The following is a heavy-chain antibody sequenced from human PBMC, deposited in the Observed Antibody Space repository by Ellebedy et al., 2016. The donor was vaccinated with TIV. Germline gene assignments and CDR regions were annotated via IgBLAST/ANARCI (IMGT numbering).Heavy chain of an antibody. CDR3: ARGEGWIDN. CDR2: IKEDGSEK. V-gene: IGHV3-7*04. Sequence: GESLKISCAASGFTFGSYAMSWVRQAPGKGLEWVANIKEDGSEKYYVDSVKGRFTISRDNAKNSLYLQMNSLRAEDTAVYFCARGEGWIDNWGQGTLVTVSS. CDR1: GFTFGSYA. J-gene: IGHJ4*02. D-gene: IGHD5-24*01.